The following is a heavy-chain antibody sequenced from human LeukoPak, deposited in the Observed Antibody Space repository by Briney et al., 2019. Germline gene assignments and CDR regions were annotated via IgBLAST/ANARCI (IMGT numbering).Heavy chain of an antibody. CDR1: EFTFISYT. Sequence: GGSRKLSVPAPEFTFISYTMNGSRQPPGKGLDGVSYISSSSSTIYYADSVKGRFTISRDNAKNSLYLQMNSLRAEDTAVYYCSSGYGDYVGDYWGQGTLVTVSS. CDR3: SSGYGDYVGDY. V-gene: IGHV3-48*01. D-gene: IGHD4-17*01. J-gene: IGHJ4*02. CDR2: ISSSSSTI.